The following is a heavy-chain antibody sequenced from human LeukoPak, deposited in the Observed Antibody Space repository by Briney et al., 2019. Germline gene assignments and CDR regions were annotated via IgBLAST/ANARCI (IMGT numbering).Heavy chain of an antibody. D-gene: IGHD3-10*01. J-gene: IGHJ4*02. CDR1: GFTFSSYA. V-gene: IGHV3-23*01. Sequence: GGSLRLSCAASGFTFSSYAMSWVRQAPGKGLEWVSAISGSGSSTYYADSVKGRFTISRDNAKNSLYLQMNSLRAEDTALYYCAKALHYGSGSYDYWGQGTLVTVSS. CDR2: ISGSGSST. CDR3: AKALHYGSGSYDY.